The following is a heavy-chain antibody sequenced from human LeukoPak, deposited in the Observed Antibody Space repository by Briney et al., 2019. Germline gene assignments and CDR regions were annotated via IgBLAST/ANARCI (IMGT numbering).Heavy chain of an antibody. CDR1: GGTFSSYA. J-gene: IGHJ4*02. D-gene: IGHD3-22*01. CDR2: IIPILGIA. Sequence: GASVKVSCKASGGTFSSYAISWVRQAPGQGLEWMGRIIPILGIANYAQKFQGRVTITADKSTSTAYMELSSLRSGDTAVYYCARTYYYDSSGYYGFDYWGQGTLVTVSS. V-gene: IGHV1-69*04. CDR3: ARTYYYDSSGYYGFDY.